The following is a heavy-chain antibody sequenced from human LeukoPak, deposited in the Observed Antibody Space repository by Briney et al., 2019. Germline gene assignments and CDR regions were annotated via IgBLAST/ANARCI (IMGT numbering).Heavy chain of an antibody. CDR3: ARHATEYYYYYGMDV. J-gene: IGHJ6*02. V-gene: IGHV4-59*08. CDR1: GGSISSYY. CDR2: IYYSGST. Sequence: SETLSLTCTVSGGSISSYYWSWIRQPPGKGLEWIGYIYYSGSTNYNPSLKSRVTISVDTYKNQFSLKLSSVTAADTAVYYCARHATEYYYYYGMDVWGQGTTVTVSS. D-gene: IGHD2-15*01.